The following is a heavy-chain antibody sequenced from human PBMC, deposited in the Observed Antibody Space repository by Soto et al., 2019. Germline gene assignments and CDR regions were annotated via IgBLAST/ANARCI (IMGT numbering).Heavy chain of an antibody. Sequence: WASVKVSCKASGYTFTSYAMHWVRQAPGQRLEWMGWINAGNGNTKYSQKFQGRVTITRDTSASTAYMELSSLRSEDTAVYYCARQITVTTYDPWGQGTLVTVSS. V-gene: IGHV1-3*01. CDR1: GYTFTSYA. J-gene: IGHJ5*02. CDR2: INAGNGNT. D-gene: IGHD4-4*01. CDR3: ARQITVTTYDP.